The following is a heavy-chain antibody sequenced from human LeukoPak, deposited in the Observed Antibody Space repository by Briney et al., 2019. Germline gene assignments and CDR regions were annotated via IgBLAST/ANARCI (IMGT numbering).Heavy chain of an antibody. CDR2: INWKTGNG. J-gene: IGHJ2*01. V-gene: IGHV3-9*01. CDR1: GFNFDDYA. CDR3: KSRAARWQFVL. Sequence: GGSLRLSCAVSGFNFDDYAMHWVRQAPGRGLEWVSGINWKTGNGIYADSVKGQFTISSANAKNSLYLQMSSLRAENTASYYIKSRAARWQFVLWGGGTLLTVAS. D-gene: IGHD6-6*01.